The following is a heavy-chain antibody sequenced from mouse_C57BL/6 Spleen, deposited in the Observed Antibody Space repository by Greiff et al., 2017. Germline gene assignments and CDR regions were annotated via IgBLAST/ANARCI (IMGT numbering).Heavy chain of an antibody. CDR2: IYPGSGST. V-gene: IGHV1-55*01. Sequence: QVPLQQPGAELVKPGASVTMSCKASGYTFTSYWLTWVQQRPGQGLEWIGDIYPGSGSTNYNEKFKSKATLTVDTSSSTAYMQLSSLTSEDSAVYYCARGGNYVFDYWGQGTTLTVSS. CDR1: GYTFTSYW. J-gene: IGHJ2*01. D-gene: IGHD2-1*01. CDR3: ARGGNYVFDY.